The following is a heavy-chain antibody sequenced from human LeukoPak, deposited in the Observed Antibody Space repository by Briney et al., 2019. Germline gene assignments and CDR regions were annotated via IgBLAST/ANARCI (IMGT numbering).Heavy chain of an antibody. J-gene: IGHJ6*02. D-gene: IGHD3-3*01. Sequence: PGGSLRLSCAASGFTFSSYGMHWVRQAPGKGLEWVAVISYDGSNKYYADSVKGRFTISRDNSKNTLYLQMNSLRAEDTAVYYCAKGVYDFSGMDVWGQGTTVTVSS. CDR3: AKGVYDFSGMDV. V-gene: IGHV3-30*18. CDR2: ISYDGSNK. CDR1: GFTFSSYG.